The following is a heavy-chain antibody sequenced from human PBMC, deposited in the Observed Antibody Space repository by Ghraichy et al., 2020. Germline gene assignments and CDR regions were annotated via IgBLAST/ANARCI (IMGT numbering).Heavy chain of an antibody. CDR1: GGSISSYY. CDR2: IYYSGST. V-gene: IGHV4-59*01. Sequence: SETLSLTCTVSGGSISSYYWSWIRQPPGKGLEWIGYIYYSGSTNYNPSLKSRVTISVDTSKNQFSLKLSSVTAADTAVYYCARGLGDFWSGYYTGGYYFDYWGQGTLVTVSS. CDR3: ARGLGDFWSGYYTGGYYFDY. J-gene: IGHJ4*02. D-gene: IGHD3-3*01.